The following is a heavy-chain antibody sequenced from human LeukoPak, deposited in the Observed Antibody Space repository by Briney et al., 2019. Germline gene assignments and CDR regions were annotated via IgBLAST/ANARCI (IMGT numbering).Heavy chain of an antibody. CDR1: GYTFTGYY. Sequence: ASVKVSCKASGYTFTGYYMHWVRRAPGQGLEWMGWINPNSGGTNYAQKFQGRVTMTRDTSISAAYMELSRLRSDDTAVYYCARGSYYDFWSGYQGNYYFDYWGQGTLVTVSS. J-gene: IGHJ4*02. V-gene: IGHV1-2*02. D-gene: IGHD3-3*01. CDR2: INPNSGGT. CDR3: ARGSYYDFWSGYQGNYYFDY.